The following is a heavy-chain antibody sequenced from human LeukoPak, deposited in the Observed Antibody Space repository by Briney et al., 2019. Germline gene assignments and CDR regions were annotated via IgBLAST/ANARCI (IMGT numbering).Heavy chain of an antibody. CDR2: ISGSGNTI. CDR3: ARAPWWNGMDV. D-gene: IGHD2-15*01. CDR1: GFTFSSYE. V-gene: IGHV3-48*03. J-gene: IGHJ6*04. Sequence: GGSLRLSCAASGFTFSSYEMSWVRQAPGKGLEWVSYISGSGNTIYYADSVKSQFIISRDNAKNSLYLQMNSLGAEDTAVYYCARAPWWNGMDVWGKGTTVTVSS.